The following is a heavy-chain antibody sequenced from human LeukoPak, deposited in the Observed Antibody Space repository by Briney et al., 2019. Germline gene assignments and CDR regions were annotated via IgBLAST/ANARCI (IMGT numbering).Heavy chain of an antibody. V-gene: IGHV1-69*04. D-gene: IGHD2-15*01. CDR3: ARDREDIVVVVAATLIQSWFDP. Sequence: ASVKVSCKASGGTFSSYAISWVRQAPGQGLEWMGRIIPILGIANYAQKFQGGVTITADKSTSTAYMELSSLRSEDTAVYYCARDREDIVVVVAATLIQSWFDPWGQGTLVTVSS. CDR2: IIPILGIA. CDR1: GGTFSSYA. J-gene: IGHJ5*02.